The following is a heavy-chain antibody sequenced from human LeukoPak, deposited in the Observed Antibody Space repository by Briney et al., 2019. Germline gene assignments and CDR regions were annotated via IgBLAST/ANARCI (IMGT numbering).Heavy chain of an antibody. CDR1: GFTFSDYY. D-gene: IGHD3-9*01. J-gene: IGHJ4*02. CDR2: ISSSGSTI. Sequence: GGSLRLSCAASGFTFSDYYMSWIRQAPGKGLEWVSYISSSGSTIYYADSVKGRFTISRDNSKNTLYLQMNSLRAEDTALYYCAKGRYYNILTGYYVRRGLDYWGQGTLVTVSS. CDR3: AKGRYYNILTGYYVRRGLDY. V-gene: IGHV3-11*01.